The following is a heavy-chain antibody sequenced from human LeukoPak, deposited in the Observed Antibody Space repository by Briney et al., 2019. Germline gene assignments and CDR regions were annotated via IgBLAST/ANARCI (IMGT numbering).Heavy chain of an antibody. CDR1: GFTFSSYA. Sequence: GGSLRLSCAASGFTFSSYAMHWVRQAPGKGLEWVAVISYDGSNKYYADSVKGRFTISRDNSKNTLYLQMNSLRAEDTAVYYCARDPHFASWGQGTLVTVSS. V-gene: IGHV3-30*14. CDR3: ARDPHFAS. CDR2: ISYDGSNK. J-gene: IGHJ1*01. D-gene: IGHD3-3*02.